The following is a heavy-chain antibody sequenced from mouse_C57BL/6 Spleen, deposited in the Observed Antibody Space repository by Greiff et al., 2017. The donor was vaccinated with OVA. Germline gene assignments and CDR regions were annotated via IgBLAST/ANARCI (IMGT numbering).Heavy chain of an antibody. V-gene: IGHV14-4*01. CDR2: IDPENGDT. J-gene: IGHJ4*01. CDR1: GFNIKDDY. CDR3: TTHYEYAMDY. Sequence: EVQLQQSGAELVRPGASVKLSCTASGFNIKDDYMHWVKQRPEQGLEWIGWIDPENGDTEYASKFQGKATITADTSSNTAYLQLSSLTSEDTAVYYCTTHYEYAMDYWGQGTSVTVSS. D-gene: IGHD2-4*01.